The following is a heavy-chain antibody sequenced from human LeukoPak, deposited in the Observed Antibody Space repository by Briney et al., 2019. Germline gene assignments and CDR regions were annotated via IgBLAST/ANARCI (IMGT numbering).Heavy chain of an antibody. V-gene: IGHV4-34*01. CDR3: ARVSGGDSSSWYALFDY. CDR1: GGSFSGYY. CDR2: IYYSGST. J-gene: IGHJ4*02. D-gene: IGHD6-13*01. Sequence: SETLSLTCAVYGGSFSGYYWSWIRQPPGKGLEWIGSIYYSGSTYYNPSLKSRVTISVDTSKNQFSLKLSSMTAADTAVYYCARVSGGDSSSWYALFDYWGQGTLVTVSS.